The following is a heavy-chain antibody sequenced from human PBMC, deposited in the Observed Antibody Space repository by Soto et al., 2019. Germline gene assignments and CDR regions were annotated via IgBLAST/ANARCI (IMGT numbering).Heavy chain of an antibody. Sequence: GESLKISCAASGFTFDDYAMHWVRQAPGKGLEWVSLISGDGGSTYYADSVKGRFTISRDNSKNSLYLQMNSLRTEDTALYYCAKASEAYCGGDCYYYYYYGMDVWGQGTTVTVSS. CDR2: ISGDGGST. D-gene: IGHD2-21*02. J-gene: IGHJ6*02. V-gene: IGHV3-43*02. CDR1: GFTFDDYA. CDR3: AKASEAYCGGDCYYYYYYGMDV.